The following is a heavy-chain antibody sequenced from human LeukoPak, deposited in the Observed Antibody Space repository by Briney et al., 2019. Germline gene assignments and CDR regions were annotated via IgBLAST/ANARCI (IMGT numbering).Heavy chain of an antibody. Sequence: ASVKVSCKASGGTFSSYAISWVRQAPGQGLEWMGRIIPILGIANYAQKFQGRVTITADKSTSTAYMKLSSLRSEGTAVYYCARGSIAALHWFDPWGQGTLVTVSS. CDR2: IIPILGIA. J-gene: IGHJ5*02. V-gene: IGHV1-69*04. CDR1: GGTFSSYA. CDR3: ARGSIAALHWFDP. D-gene: IGHD6-6*01.